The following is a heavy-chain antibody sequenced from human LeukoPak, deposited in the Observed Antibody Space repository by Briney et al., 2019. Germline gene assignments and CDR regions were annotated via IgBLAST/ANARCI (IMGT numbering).Heavy chain of an antibody. CDR2: INPNSGGT. CDR3: ARDERYDSSGYPFDF. D-gene: IGHD3-22*01. V-gene: IGHV1-2*02. CDR1: GYTFTGYF. Sequence: ASVKVSCKASGYTFTGYFIHWVRQAPGQGLEWMGWINPNSGGTNYAQKFQGGVTMTRDTSIITAYMELSRLSSDDTAVYYCARDERYDSSGYPFDFWGQGTLVTVSS. J-gene: IGHJ4*02.